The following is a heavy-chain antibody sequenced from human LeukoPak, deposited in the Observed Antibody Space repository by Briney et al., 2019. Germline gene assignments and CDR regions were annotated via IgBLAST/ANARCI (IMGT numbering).Heavy chain of an antibody. CDR2: VSGGGGST. J-gene: IGHJ4*02. CDR3: ARDARDGYCSSTSCPTHFDY. CDR1: GFHFDAYA. Sequence: PGGSLRLSCAASGFHFDAYALSWVRQAPGKGLEWVSAVSGGGGSTYYADSVKGRFTISRDNSKNTLYLQMNSLRAEDTAVYYCARDARDGYCSSTSCPTHFDYWGQGTLVTVSS. V-gene: IGHV3-23*01. D-gene: IGHD2-2*01.